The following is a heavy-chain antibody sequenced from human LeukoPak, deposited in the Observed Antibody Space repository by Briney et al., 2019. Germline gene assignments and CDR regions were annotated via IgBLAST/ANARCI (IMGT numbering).Heavy chain of an antibody. D-gene: IGHD2-2*03. CDR3: ARAPNGYCSSTSCDDAFDI. CDR2: IYHSGST. CDR1: GGSISSGGYS. J-gene: IGHJ3*02. V-gene: IGHV4-30-2*01. Sequence: SETLSLTCAVSGGSISSGGYSWSWIRQPPGKGLEWIGYIYHSGSTYYNPSLKSRVTISVDRSKNQFSLKLSSVTAADTAVYYCARAPNGYCSSTSCDDAFDIWGQGTMATVSS.